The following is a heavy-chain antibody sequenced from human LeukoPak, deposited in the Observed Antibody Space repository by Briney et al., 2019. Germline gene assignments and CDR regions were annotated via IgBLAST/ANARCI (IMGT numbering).Heavy chain of an antibody. J-gene: IGHJ6*02. V-gene: IGHV1-2*02. CDR1: GYTFTGYY. CDR3: ARERIRPRQVGYYGMDV. Sequence: GASVKVSCKASGYTFTGYYMHWVRQAPGQGLEWMGWINPNSGGTNYAQKLQGRVTMTTDTSTSTAYMELRSLRSDDTAVYYCARERIRPRQVGYYGMDVWGQGTTVTVSS. D-gene: IGHD6-6*01. CDR2: INPNSGGT.